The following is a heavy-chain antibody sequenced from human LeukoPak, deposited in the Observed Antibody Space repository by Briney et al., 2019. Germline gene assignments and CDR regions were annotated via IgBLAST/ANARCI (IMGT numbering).Heavy chain of an antibody. J-gene: IGHJ6*03. CDR3: ASGSGSYRTPYYYMDV. Sequence: GGSLRLSCVASGFTVSSNYMSWVRQAPGQGLEWVSVIYSGGSTYYADSVKGRFTISRDNSKNTLYLQMNSLRAEDTAVYYCASGSGSYRTPYYYMDVWGTGTTVTVSS. D-gene: IGHD3-10*01. V-gene: IGHV3-53*01. CDR1: GFTVSSNY. CDR2: IYSGGST.